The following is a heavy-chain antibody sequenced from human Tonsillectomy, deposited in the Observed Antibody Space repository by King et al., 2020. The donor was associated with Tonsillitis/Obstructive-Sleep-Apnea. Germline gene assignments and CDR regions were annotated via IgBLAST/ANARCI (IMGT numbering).Heavy chain of an antibody. D-gene: IGHD2-2*01. CDR3: AKDQCSTTTCYYY. CDR2: ISSSVGST. V-gene: IGHV3-23*04. CDR1: GFTFSSYA. Sequence: QLVQSGGGLVQPGGSLRLSCAASGFTFSSYAMSWVRQAPWKGLEWVSGISSSVGSTYYADSVKGRLTISRDNSKNTLSLQKNSLRAEDTAVYYCAKDQCSTTTCYYYWGQGTLVTVSS. J-gene: IGHJ4*02.